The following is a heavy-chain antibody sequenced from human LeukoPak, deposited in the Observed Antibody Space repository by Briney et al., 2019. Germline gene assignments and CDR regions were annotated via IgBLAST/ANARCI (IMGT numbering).Heavy chain of an antibody. Sequence: GGSLRLSCAASGNYWMHWVRQAPGKGLVWVSHINSDGSWTSYADSVKGRFTISRDNAKNTLYLQMNGLRAEDTAVYYCSRSAYYDGSGNYYDYWGQGTLVTVSS. CDR1: GNYW. CDR2: INSDGSWT. J-gene: IGHJ4*02. D-gene: IGHD3-22*01. CDR3: SRSAYYDGSGNYYDY. V-gene: IGHV3-74*01.